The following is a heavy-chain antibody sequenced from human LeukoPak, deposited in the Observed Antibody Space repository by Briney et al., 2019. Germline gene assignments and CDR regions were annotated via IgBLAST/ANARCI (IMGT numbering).Heavy chain of an antibody. V-gene: IGHV4-38-2*02. CDR1: GYSISSGYY. CDR3: ARSDYYGSAPGAFDI. Sequence: SETLSLTCTVSGYSISSGYYWGWIRQPPGKGLEWIGSIYHSGSTYYNPSLKSRVTISVDTSKNQFSLKLSSVTAADTAVYYCARSDYYGSAPGAFDIWGQGTMVTVSS. J-gene: IGHJ3*02. CDR2: IYHSGST. D-gene: IGHD3-10*01.